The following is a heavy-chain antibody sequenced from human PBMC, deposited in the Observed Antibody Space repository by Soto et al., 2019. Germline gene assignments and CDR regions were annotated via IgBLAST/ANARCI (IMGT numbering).Heavy chain of an antibody. CDR1: GGSISSYY. CDR2: IYYSGST. D-gene: IGHD6-19*01. Sequence: SETLSLTCTVSGGSISSYYWSWIRQPPGKGLEWIGYIYYSGSTNYNPSLKSRVTISVDTSKNQFSLKLSSVTAADTAVYYCARYSSGWFDYWGQGTLVTVSS. V-gene: IGHV4-59*08. J-gene: IGHJ4*02. CDR3: ARYSSGWFDY.